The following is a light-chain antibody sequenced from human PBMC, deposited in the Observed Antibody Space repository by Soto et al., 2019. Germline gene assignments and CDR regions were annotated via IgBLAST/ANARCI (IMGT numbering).Light chain of an antibody. V-gene: IGKV3-20*01. CDR1: QSVNSNY. J-gene: IGKJ1*01. Sequence: EIVLTQSPGTLSLSPGERATLSCRASQSVNSNYLAWYQQKPGQSPRVLMYGTSNRATGIPDRFSGSGSGTDFTLTISRLEPEDFAVYYCQQYDESCRTVGQGTKVEIK. CDR3: QQYDESCRT. CDR2: GTS.